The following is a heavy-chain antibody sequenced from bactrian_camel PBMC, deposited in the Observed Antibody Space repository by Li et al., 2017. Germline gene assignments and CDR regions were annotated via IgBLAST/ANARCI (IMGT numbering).Heavy chain of an antibody. J-gene: IGHJ6*01. CDR2: QSEYGVT. CDR3: AARKIEYCETWSDFDY. Sequence: HVQLVESGGGSVQAGESLRLTCTSSIDIYFSNCIGWFRQGPGKEREGVAMQSEYGVTTYAESVKGRFTISKDNAVNAVYLDMERLIPEDTALYYCAARKIEYCETWSDFDYWGQGTQVTVS. CDR1: IDIYFSNC. V-gene: IGHV3S53*01. D-gene: IGHD3*01.